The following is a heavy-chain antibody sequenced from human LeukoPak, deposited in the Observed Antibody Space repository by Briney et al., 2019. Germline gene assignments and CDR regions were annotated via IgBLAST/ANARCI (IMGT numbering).Heavy chain of an antibody. CDR2: INTNTGNP. D-gene: IGHD6-13*01. V-gene: IGHV7-4-1*02. CDR1: GYTFTRYE. Sequence: GASVTVSCTASGYTFTRYEMNWVRQAPGQGLEWMGWINTNTGNPTYAQGFTGRFVFSLDTSVSTAYLQISSLKAEDTAIYYCARVDTSNWSRCDYWGQGTLVTVSS. CDR3: ARVDTSNWSRCDY. J-gene: IGHJ4*02.